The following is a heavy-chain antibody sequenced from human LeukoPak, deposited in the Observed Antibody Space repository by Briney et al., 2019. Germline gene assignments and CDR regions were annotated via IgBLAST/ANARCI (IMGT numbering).Heavy chain of an antibody. V-gene: IGHV3-43*02. CDR1: GFTFDDYA. CDR3: AKDMPGGQRITMARGVMVGYYYYGMDV. CDR2: ISGDGGST. Sequence: GGSLRLSCAASGFTFDDYAMHWVRQAPGKGLEWVSLISGDGGSTYYADSVKGRFTISRDNSKNSLYLQMNSLRTEDTALYYSAKDMPGGQRITMARGVMVGYYYYGMDVWGQGTTVTVSS. J-gene: IGHJ6*02. D-gene: IGHD3-10*01.